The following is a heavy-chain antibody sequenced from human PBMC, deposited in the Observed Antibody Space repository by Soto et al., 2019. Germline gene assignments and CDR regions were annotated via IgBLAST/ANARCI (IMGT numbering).Heavy chain of an antibody. J-gene: IGHJ6*03. CDR3: AKSQYCCYYMDV. D-gene: IGHD2-15*01. CDR1: GFTFSNYG. CDR2: ISVSGDRT. V-gene: IGHV3-23*01. Sequence: GGSLRLSCAASGFTFSNYGMTWVRQAPGKGLEWVSGISVSGDRTYYGDPVKGRFTISRDNSRNVLYLQMDSLTAEDTAVYFCAKSQYCCYYMDVWGKGTTVTVSS.